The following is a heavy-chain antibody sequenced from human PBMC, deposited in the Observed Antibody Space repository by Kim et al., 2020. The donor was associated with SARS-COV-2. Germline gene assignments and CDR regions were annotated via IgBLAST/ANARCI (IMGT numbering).Heavy chain of an antibody. J-gene: IGHJ6*02. CDR3: ARFGMLEDGMDV. D-gene: IGHD2-8*01. Sequence: THNPSLKSRVTISVDTSKNQCSLELSSVTAADTAVYYCARFGMLEDGMDVWGQGTTVTVSS. V-gene: IGHV4-59*01.